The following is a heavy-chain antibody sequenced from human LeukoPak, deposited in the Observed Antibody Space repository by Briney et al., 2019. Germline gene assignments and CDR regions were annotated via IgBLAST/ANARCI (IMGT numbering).Heavy chain of an antibody. CDR2: IYYSGST. Sequence: SETLSLTCTVSGGSISGYYWSWSRQPPGKGLEWIGYIYYSGSTNYNPSLKSRVTISVDASKNQFSLKLSSVTAADTAVYYCARQDSSGWYRGSFWFDPWGQGTLVTVSS. V-gene: IGHV4-59*08. CDR1: GGSISGYY. J-gene: IGHJ5*02. CDR3: ARQDSSGWYRGSFWFDP. D-gene: IGHD6-19*01.